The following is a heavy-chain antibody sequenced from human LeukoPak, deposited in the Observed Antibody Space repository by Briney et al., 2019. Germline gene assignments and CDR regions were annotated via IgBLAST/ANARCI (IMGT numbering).Heavy chain of an antibody. CDR3: ATYVRGATSWVGGPFDI. Sequence: SETLSLTCTLSGGSISSYYCSWIRQPPGKGLEWIGYIYYSGSTNYNPSLKSRVTISVDTSKNQFSLKLSSVTAADTAVYYCATYVRGATSWVGGPFDIWGQGTMVTVSS. V-gene: IGHV4-59*08. D-gene: IGHD3-16*01. J-gene: IGHJ3*02. CDR1: GGSISSYY. CDR2: IYYSGST.